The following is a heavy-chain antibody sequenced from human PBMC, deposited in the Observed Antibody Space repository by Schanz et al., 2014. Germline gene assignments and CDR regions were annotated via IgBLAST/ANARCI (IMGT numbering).Heavy chain of an antibody. CDR3: AKVGPYSGSLGAFDI. CDR1: GFAFSSYA. D-gene: IGHD1-26*01. V-gene: IGHV3-23*04. CDR2: ISGSGGDT. Sequence: EVQVVESGGGLVQPGGSLRLSCAASGFAFSSYAMSWVRQAPGKGLEWVSAISGSGGDTYYADSVKGRFTISRDNSKNTLYLQMNSLRAEDSAVYYCAKVGPYSGSLGAFDIWGQGTMVTVSS. J-gene: IGHJ3*02.